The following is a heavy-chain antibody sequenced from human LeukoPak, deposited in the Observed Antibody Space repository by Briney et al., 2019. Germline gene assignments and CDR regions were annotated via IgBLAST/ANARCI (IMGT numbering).Heavy chain of an antibody. CDR3: ATSHTAMVTPRVDY. CDR1: GFTFDDYA. J-gene: IGHJ4*02. CDR2: ISWNSGSI. D-gene: IGHD5-18*01. Sequence: PGGSLRLSCAASGFTFDDYAMHWVRQAPGKGLEWVSGISWNSGSIGYADSVKGRFTISRDNAKNSLYLQMNSLRAEDTALYYCATSHTAMVTPRVDYWGQGTLVTVSS. V-gene: IGHV3-9*01.